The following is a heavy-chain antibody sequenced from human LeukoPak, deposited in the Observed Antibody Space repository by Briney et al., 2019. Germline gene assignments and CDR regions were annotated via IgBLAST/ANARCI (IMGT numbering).Heavy chain of an antibody. J-gene: IGHJ4*02. Sequence: SETLSLTCTVSGGSISSYYWSWIRQPPGKGLEWIGYIYYSGSTNYNPSLKSRVTTSVDTSKNQFSLKLSSVTAADTAVYYCASLYYDSSGAADYWGQGTLVTVSS. D-gene: IGHD3-22*01. V-gene: IGHV4-59*01. CDR3: ASLYYDSSGAADY. CDR1: GGSISSYY. CDR2: IYYSGST.